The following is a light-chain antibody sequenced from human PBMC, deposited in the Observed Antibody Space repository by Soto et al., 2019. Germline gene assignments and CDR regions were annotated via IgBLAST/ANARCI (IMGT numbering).Light chain of an antibody. J-gene: IGLJ1*01. CDR1: SSDVGGYNY. CDR2: DVT. V-gene: IGLV2-14*01. Sequence: QSVLTQPASVSGSPGQSITISCTGTSSDVGGYNYVSWYQQHPGKAPKLMICDVTNRPSGVSNRLSGSKSGSTASLTISGLQAEDEADYYCSSYTSSSTYVFGTGTKVTVL. CDR3: SSYTSSSTYV.